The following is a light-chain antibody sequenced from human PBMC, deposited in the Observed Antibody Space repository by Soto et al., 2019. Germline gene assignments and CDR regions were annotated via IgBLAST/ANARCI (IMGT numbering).Light chain of an antibody. CDR1: QAIGNY. CDR2: AAS. V-gene: IGKV1-27*01. CDR3: QKYNGVPLT. Sequence: DIQVTQFPSSLSASVGDRVTITCRASQAIGNYLAWYQQKPGKVPKLLIYAASTLQSGVPSRFSGSRSGTDFTHTVSSLQPEDVATYYCQKYNGVPLTFGPGTKVEIK. J-gene: IGKJ3*01.